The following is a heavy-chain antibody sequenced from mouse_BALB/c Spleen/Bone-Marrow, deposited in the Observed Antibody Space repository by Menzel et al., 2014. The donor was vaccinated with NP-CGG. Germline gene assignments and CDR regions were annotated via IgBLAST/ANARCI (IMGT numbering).Heavy chain of an antibody. Sequence: QVQLQQSGAELMKPGASVKISCKATGYTFSSYWIEWVKQRPGHGLEWIGEILPGSGSTNYNEKFKGKATFTADTSSNTAYMPLSSLTSEHSAVYYGARGGEGGGYWYFDVWGAGTTVTVSS. J-gene: IGHJ1*01. CDR1: GYTFSSYW. V-gene: IGHV1-9*01. CDR3: ARGGEGGGYWYFDV. CDR2: ILPGSGST.